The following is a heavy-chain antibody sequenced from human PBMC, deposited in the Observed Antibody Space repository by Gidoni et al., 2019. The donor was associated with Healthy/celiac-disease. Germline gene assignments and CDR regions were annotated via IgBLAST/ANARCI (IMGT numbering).Heavy chain of an antibody. Sequence: EVQLVESGGGLVQPGRSLRLSCTASGFTFGDYAMSWVRQAPGKGLEWVGFIRSKAYGGTTEYAASVKGRFTISRDDSKSIAYLQMNSLKTEDTAVYYCTSSVAGHYYYYGMDVWGQGTTVTVSS. V-gene: IGHV3-49*04. J-gene: IGHJ6*02. CDR3: TSSVAGHYYYYGMDV. CDR1: GFTFGDYA. CDR2: IRSKAYGGTT. D-gene: IGHD6-19*01.